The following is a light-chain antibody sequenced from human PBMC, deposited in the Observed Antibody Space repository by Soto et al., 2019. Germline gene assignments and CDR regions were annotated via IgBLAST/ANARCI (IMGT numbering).Light chain of an antibody. Sequence: EIVMTQSQATLSVSPGERATLSCRASQSVGSNLAWYLQKPGQAPRLLIFGASYRAPGIPARFSGSGSGTEFSLTISSMQSEDFAVYYGQQDNNWPWELTFGGGSKVEI. V-gene: IGKV3-15*01. CDR2: GAS. CDR3: QQDNNWPWELT. J-gene: IGKJ4*01. CDR1: QSVGSN.